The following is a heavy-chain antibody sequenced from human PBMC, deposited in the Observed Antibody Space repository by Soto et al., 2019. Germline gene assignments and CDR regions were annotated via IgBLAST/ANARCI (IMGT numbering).Heavy chain of an antibody. J-gene: IGHJ6*02. Sequence: PGGSLRLSCAASGFTFSSYAMSWVRQAPGKGLEWVSAISGSGGSTYYADSVRGRFTISRDNSKNTLYLQMNSLRAEDTAVYYCAKVRGYSGYDSIPAHYYYYGMDVWGQGTTVTVSS. D-gene: IGHD5-12*01. V-gene: IGHV3-23*01. CDR1: GFTFSSYA. CDR3: AKVRGYSGYDSIPAHYYYYGMDV. CDR2: ISGSGGST.